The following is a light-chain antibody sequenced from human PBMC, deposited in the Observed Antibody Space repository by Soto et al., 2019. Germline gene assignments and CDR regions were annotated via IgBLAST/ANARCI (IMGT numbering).Light chain of an antibody. V-gene: IGLV2-14*01. CDR2: DVS. CDR3: SSYTSSSPRV. Sequence: QSALTQPASVSGSPGQSITISCTGTSSDVGGSNYVSWYQQHPGKAPKLMIYDVSNRPSGVSNRFSRSKSGNTASLTISGLQAEDEADYYCSSYTSSSPRVFGGGTKLTVL. J-gene: IGLJ2*01. CDR1: SSDVGGSNY.